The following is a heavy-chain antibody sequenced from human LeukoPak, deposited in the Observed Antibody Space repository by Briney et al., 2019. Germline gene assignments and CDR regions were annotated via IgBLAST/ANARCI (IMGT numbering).Heavy chain of an antibody. V-gene: IGHV3-53*01. D-gene: IGHD6-19*01. Sequence: GGSLRLSCAASGFTVDSNHMSWVRQAPGQGLEWVSVIYSGGGTYFADSVRGRFTVSRDNSKNTVYLQMNSLRVEDTAVYYCARSYSSNWLFDYWGQGTLVTVSS. CDR3: ARSYSSNWLFDY. CDR1: GFTVDSNH. J-gene: IGHJ4*02. CDR2: IYSGGGT.